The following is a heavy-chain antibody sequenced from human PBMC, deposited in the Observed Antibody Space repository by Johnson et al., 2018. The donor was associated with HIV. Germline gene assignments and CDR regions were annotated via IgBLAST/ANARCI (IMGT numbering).Heavy chain of an antibody. D-gene: IGHD5-18*01. CDR3: AREVDTSWLSAFDI. V-gene: IGHV3-13*01. Sequence: VQLVESGGGLVQPGGSLRLSCAASGFTFSSYDMHWVRQATGKGLEWVSAIGTAGDTYYPGSVKGRFTISRDNAKNTLYLQMNSLRAEDTAVYYCAREVDTSWLSAFDIWGQGTMVTVSS. J-gene: IGHJ3*02. CDR1: GFTFSSYD. CDR2: IGTAGDT.